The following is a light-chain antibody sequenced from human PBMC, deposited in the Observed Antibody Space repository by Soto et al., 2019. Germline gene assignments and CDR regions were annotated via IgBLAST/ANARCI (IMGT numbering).Light chain of an antibody. CDR3: TSYAGRYTYV. CDR1: SSDVGDYNY. CDR2: EVT. V-gene: IGLV2-8*01. J-gene: IGLJ1*01. Sequence: QSALTQPPSASGSPGQSVTISCTGTSSDVGDYNYVSWYQQHPSKAPKLMIYEVTKRPSGVPDRFSGSKSGITASLTVSGLQAEDEADYYCTSYAGRYTYVFGTGTKVIVL.